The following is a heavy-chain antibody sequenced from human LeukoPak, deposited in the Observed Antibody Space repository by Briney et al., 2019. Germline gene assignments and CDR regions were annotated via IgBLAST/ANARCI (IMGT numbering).Heavy chain of an antibody. CDR2: IYYSGST. CDR3: ARLVGYYYGGKRPYYFDY. V-gene: IGHV4-39*07. J-gene: IGHJ4*02. D-gene: IGHD4-23*01. CDR1: GGSISSSSYY. Sequence: PSETLSLTCTVSGGSISSSSYYWGWIRQPPGKGLEWIGSIYYSGSTYYNPSLKSRVTISVDTSKNQFSLKLSSVTAADTAVYYCARLVGYYYGGKRPYYFDYWGQGTLVTVSS.